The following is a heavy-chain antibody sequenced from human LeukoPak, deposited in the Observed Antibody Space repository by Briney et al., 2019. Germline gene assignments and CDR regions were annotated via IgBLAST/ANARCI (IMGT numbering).Heavy chain of an antibody. CDR1: GGSISSNNYY. CDR2: ISYGGGA. V-gene: IGHV4-39*07. D-gene: IGHD5-18*01. CDR3: ARDQRTSIQLWPPYYYYYMHA. J-gene: IGHJ6*03. Sequence: SETLSLTCTVSGGSISSNNYYWGWVRQPPGKGLEWIGSISYGGGAHYNPFLKSRVTISVDTSKNQFSLQLSSVTAADTAVYCCARDQRTSIQLWPPYYYYYMHAWGKGTTVTVSS.